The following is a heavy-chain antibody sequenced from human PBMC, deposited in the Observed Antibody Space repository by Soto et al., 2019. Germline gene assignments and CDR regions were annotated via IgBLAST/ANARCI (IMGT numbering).Heavy chain of an antibody. D-gene: IGHD2-21*02. V-gene: IGHV3-48*01. CDR2: ISSSSSTI. J-gene: IGHJ3*02. CDR3: AREVPYRLDCPCDAFDI. CDR1: GFTFSSYS. Sequence: GGSLRLSCAASGFTFSSYSMNWVRQAPGKGLEWVSYISSSSSTIYYADSVKGRFTISRDNAKNSLYLQMNSLRAEDTAVYYCAREVPYRLDCPCDAFDIWGQGTMVTVSS.